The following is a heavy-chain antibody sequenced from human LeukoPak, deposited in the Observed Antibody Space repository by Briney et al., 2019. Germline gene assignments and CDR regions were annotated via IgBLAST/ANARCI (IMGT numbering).Heavy chain of an antibody. V-gene: IGHV3-66*02. CDR1: GFTVSSNY. J-gene: IGHJ6*02. CDR3: ARDLEVGTVYYYGMDV. Sequence: GGSLRLSCAASGFTVSSNYMSWVRQAPGKGLEWVSVIYSGGSTYYADSAKGRFTISRDNSKNTLYLQMNSLRGEDTAVYYCARDLEVGTVYYYGMDVWGQGTTVTVSS. D-gene: IGHD3/OR15-3a*01. CDR2: IYSGGST.